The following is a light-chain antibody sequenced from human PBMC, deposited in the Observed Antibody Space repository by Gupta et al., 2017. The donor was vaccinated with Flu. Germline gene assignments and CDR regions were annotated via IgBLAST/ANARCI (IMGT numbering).Light chain of an antibody. V-gene: IGKV3-15*01. CDR2: DVS. CDR1: QNIRTK. CDR3: QQYDQWPAT. Sequence: GERATLSCRASQNIRTKVVWYQQKPGQPIRLLFYDVSTRASGISARFSGSGYGTDFSLTINSLQSEYFADYYCQQYDQWPATFGQGTKVDVK. J-gene: IGKJ1*01.